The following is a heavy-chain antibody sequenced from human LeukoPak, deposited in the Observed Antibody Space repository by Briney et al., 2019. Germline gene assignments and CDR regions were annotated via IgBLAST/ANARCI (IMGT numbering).Heavy chain of an antibody. Sequence: ASVKVSCKASGYTFTCYYMHWVQQAPGQGLEWMGRINPNSGGTNYAQKFQGRVTMTRDTSISTAYMELSRLRSDDTAVYYCAGGYDSRQTLLGYWGQGTLVTVSS. CDR2: INPNSGGT. D-gene: IGHD3-22*01. CDR3: AGGYDSRQTLLGY. V-gene: IGHV1-2*06. CDR1: GYTFTCYY. J-gene: IGHJ4*02.